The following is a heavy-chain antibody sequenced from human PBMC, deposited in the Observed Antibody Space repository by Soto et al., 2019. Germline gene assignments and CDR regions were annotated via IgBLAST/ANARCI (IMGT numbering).Heavy chain of an antibody. Sequence: ASVKVSCKASGYTFTKYAMHWVRQAPGQRLEWMGWINAGNGNTKYSQKFQGRVTITRDTSTSTAYMELSSLRSEDTAVYYCARSQDYDILTGYLRAEYFQHWGQGTLVTVSS. D-gene: IGHD3-9*01. CDR3: ARSQDYDILTGYLRAEYFQH. V-gene: IGHV1-3*01. J-gene: IGHJ1*01. CDR2: INAGNGNT. CDR1: GYTFTKYA.